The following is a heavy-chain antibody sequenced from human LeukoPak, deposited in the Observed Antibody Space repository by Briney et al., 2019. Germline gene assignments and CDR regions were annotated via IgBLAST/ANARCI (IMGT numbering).Heavy chain of an antibody. CDR1: GGSISNYY. J-gene: IGHJ6*02. V-gene: IGHV4-59*01. Sequence: KASETLSLTCTVSGGSISNYYWSWIRQPPGKGLEWIGYIYYSGSSNYNPSLKSRVTISVDTSKKQFSLKLSSVTAADTAVYYCARFGYSYGMDVWGQGTTATVSS. CDR2: IYYSGSS. CDR3: ARFGYSYGMDV. D-gene: IGHD3-22*01.